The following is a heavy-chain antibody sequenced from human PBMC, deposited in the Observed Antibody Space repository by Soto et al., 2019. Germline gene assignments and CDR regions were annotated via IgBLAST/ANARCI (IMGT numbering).Heavy chain of an antibody. CDR1: GFTFSSYE. D-gene: IGHD5-18*01. Sequence: PGGSLRLSCAASGFTFSSYEMNWVRQAPWKGLEWVSYISSSGITIYYADSVKGRFTISRDNDKNSLYLKMNSLRAEDTAVYYCASEPKRYSYGYMEFDYWGKGTLVTCSS. CDR2: ISSSGITI. J-gene: IGHJ4*02. CDR3: ASEPKRYSYGYMEFDY. V-gene: IGHV3-48*03.